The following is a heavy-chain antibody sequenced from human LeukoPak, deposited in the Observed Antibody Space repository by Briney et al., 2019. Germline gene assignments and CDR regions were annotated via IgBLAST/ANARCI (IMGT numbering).Heavy chain of an antibody. V-gene: IGHV4-34*01. Sequence: SETLSLTCAVYGGSFSGYYWSWIRQPPGKGLEWIGEINHSGSTNYNPSLKSRVTISVDTSKNQFSLKLSSVTAADTAVYYCARFVYYYMDVWGKGTTVTISS. CDR2: INHSGST. J-gene: IGHJ6*03. CDR3: ARFVYYYMDV. CDR1: GGSFSGYY.